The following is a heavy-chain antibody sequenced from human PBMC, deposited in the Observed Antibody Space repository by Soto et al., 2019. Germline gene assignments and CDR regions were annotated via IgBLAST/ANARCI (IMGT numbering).Heavy chain of an antibody. V-gene: IGHV1-3*01. Sequence: ASVKVSCKASGYTCTSYAMHWVRQAPGQKLEWMGWINAGNGNTKYSQKFQGRVTITRDTSASTAYMELSSLRSEDTAVYYCARDTCYCSDGNPSYFFDFRAQGTLVTGSA. CDR3: ARDTCYCSDGNPSYFFDF. J-gene: IGHJ4*02. CDR2: INAGNGNT. CDR1: GYTCTSYA. D-gene: IGHD2-15*01.